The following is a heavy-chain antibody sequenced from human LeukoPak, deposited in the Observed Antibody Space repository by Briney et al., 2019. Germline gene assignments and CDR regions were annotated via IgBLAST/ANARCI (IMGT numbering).Heavy chain of an antibody. Sequence: SETLSLTCTVSSGSISSSSSYYWGWIRQPPGKGLEWIGSIYYSGKTYYNPSLKSRVTIPVDTSKNQFSLKLSSVTAADTAVYYCARHLKGYCSNGVCSDAFDIWGQGTMVTVSS. V-gene: IGHV4-39*01. CDR3: ARHLKGYCSNGVCSDAFDI. J-gene: IGHJ3*02. CDR1: SGSISSSSSYY. D-gene: IGHD2-8*01. CDR2: IYYSGKT.